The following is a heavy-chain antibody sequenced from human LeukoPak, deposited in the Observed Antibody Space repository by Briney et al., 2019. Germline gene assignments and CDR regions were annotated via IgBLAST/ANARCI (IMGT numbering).Heavy chain of an antibody. V-gene: IGHV2-5*02. Sequence: SGPTLVKPTQTLTLTCTFSGFSLSTSGVGVGWIRQPPGTALEWLALIYWDDDKRYSPSPKSRLTITKDTSKNQVVLTMTDMDPVDTATYFCAHLCSGGPYCSGWYEVDYWGQGTLVTVSS. D-gene: IGHD6-19*01. J-gene: IGHJ4*02. CDR3: AHLCSGGPYCSGWYEVDY. CDR1: GFSLSTSGVG. CDR2: IYWDDDK.